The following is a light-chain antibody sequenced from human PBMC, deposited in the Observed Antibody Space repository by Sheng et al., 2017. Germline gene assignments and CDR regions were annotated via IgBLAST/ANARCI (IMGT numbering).Light chain of an antibody. J-gene: IGLJ3*02. V-gene: IGLV4-69*01. CDR2: LNSDGTH. CDR3: QTWGTGIQV. CDR1: SGHSDYA. Sequence: LLLTQSPSASASLGASVKLSCTLNSGHSDYAIAWHQLQPEKGPRYLMKLNSDGTHTRGDGIPDRFSGSSSGAERYLTISSLQSEDEADYYCQTWGTGIQVFGGGTKLTVL.